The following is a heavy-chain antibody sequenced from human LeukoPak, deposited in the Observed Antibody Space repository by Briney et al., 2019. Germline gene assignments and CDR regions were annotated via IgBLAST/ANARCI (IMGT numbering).Heavy chain of an antibody. V-gene: IGHV1-69*06. D-gene: IGHD2-15*01. J-gene: IGHJ4*02. CDR1: GGTFSSYA. CDR3: ARSREGYCSGGSCYSLDY. CDR2: IIPIFGTA. Sequence: SVKVSCKAPGGTFSSYAISWVRQAPGQGLEWMGGIIPIFGTANYAQKFQGRVTITADKSTSTAYMELSSLRSEDTAVYYCARSREGYCSGGSCYSLDYWGQGTLVTVSS.